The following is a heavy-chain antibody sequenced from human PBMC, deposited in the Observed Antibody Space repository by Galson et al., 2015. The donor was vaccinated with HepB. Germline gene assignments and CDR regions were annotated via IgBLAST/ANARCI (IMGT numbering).Heavy chain of an antibody. D-gene: IGHD3-10*01. CDR1: GGTFSSYA. J-gene: IGHJ3*02. CDR2: IIPIFGTA. CDR3: ARDMPYYYGSGSYTDAFDI. V-gene: IGHV1-69*13. Sequence: SVKVSCKASGGTFSSYAISWVRQAPGQGLEWMGGIIPIFGTANYAQKFQGRVTITADESTSTAYMELSSLRSEDTAVYYCARDMPYYYGSGSYTDAFDIWGQGTMVTVSS.